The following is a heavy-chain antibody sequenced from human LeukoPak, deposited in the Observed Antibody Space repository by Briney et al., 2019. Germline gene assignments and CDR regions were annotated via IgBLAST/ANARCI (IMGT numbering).Heavy chain of an antibody. D-gene: IGHD5-12*01. CDR1: GGSISSYY. V-gene: IGHV4-59*01. Sequence: SETLSLPCTVSGGSISSYYWGWIRQPPGKGLEWFGYIYYSGSTNYNPSLKSRVTISVDTSKNQFSLKLSSVTAADTAVYYCAREGTRYSGPNYYYYYGMDVWGQGTTVTVSS. J-gene: IGHJ6*02. CDR2: IYYSGST. CDR3: AREGTRYSGPNYYYYYGMDV.